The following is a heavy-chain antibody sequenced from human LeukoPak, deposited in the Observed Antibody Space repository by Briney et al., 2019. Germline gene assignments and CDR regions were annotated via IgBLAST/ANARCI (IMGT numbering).Heavy chain of an antibody. Sequence: GGPLRLSCAASGFTFSSSWMHWVRQAPGKGLVWVSRISSDGGTTAYADSVKGRFTISRDNAKNALYLQMNSLRAEDAALYYCARDHSPGWFDPWGQGTLVTVSS. J-gene: IGHJ5*02. CDR3: ARDHSPGWFDP. CDR1: GFTFSSSW. V-gene: IGHV3-74*01. D-gene: IGHD4-11*01. CDR2: ISSDGGTT.